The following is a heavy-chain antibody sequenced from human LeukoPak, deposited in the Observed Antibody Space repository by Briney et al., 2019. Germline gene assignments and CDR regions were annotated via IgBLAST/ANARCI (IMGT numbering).Heavy chain of an antibody. CDR3: AREDSTVDY. V-gene: IGHV4-34*01. J-gene: IGHJ4*02. CDR1: GGSFSGYY. CDR2: INHSGST. D-gene: IGHD2/OR15-2a*01. Sequence: SETLSLTRAVYGGSFSGYYWSWIRQPPGKGLEWIGEINHSGSTNYNPSLKSRVTISVDTSKNQFSLKLSSVTAADTAVYYCAREDSTVDYWGQGTLVTVSS.